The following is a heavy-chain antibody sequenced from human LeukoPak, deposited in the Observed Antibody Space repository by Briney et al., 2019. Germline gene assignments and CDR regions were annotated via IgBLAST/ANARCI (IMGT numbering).Heavy chain of an antibody. Sequence: HPGGSLRLSCAASGFTFSSYAMSWVRQAPGKGLEWVSAISGSGGSTYYADSVKGRFTISRDNSKNTLYLQMNSLRAEDTAVYYCAKTPISYVATGGFDPWGQGTLVTVSS. CDR3: AKTPISYVATGGFDP. CDR1: GFTFSSYA. V-gene: IGHV3-23*01. D-gene: IGHD2-15*01. J-gene: IGHJ5*02. CDR2: ISGSGGST.